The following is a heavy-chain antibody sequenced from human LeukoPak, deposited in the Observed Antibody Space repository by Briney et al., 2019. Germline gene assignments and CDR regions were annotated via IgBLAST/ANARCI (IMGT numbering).Heavy chain of an antibody. Sequence: GGSLRLSCAASGFTFSSSWMSWVRQAPGKGLEWVSYISSSGSTIYYADSVKGRFTISRDNAKNSLYLQMNSLRAEDTAVYYCARAQYYYYGMDVWGQGTTVTVSS. V-gene: IGHV3-48*04. CDR3: ARAQYYYYGMDV. J-gene: IGHJ6*02. CDR2: ISSSGSTI. CDR1: GFTFSSSW.